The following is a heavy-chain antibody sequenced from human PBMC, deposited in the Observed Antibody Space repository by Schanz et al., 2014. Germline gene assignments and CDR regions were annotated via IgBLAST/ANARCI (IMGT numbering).Heavy chain of an antibody. CDR2: INTGSGDT. CDR3: ARDLPYCDGGKCYSDGFDI. CDR1: EYSFTSYS. V-gene: IGHV1-3*04. Sequence: QVHLVQSGAEVKRPGASVKVSCKASEYSFTSYSMHWVRQAPGQRLEWMGWINTGSGDTKYSQNFQGRVTITRDTSAITAYMELSSLRSEDTAVYHCARDLPYCDGGKCYSDGFDIWGQGTLVSISS. D-gene: IGHD2-21*01. J-gene: IGHJ3*02.